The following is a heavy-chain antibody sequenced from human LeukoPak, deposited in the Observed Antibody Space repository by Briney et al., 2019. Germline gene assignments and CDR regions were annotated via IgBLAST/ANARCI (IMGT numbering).Heavy chain of an antibody. J-gene: IGHJ4*02. CDR2: ISGSGGST. CDR1: GFTFSSYA. Sequence: GGSLRLSCAASGFTFSSYAMSWVRQAPGKGLEWVSAISGSGGSTYYVDSVKGRFTISRDNSKNTLYLQMNSLGAEDTAVYYRAKARTSTGGYHFDYWGQRTPVTVSS. CDR3: AKARTSTGGYHFDY. D-gene: IGHD2-8*02. V-gene: IGHV3-23*01.